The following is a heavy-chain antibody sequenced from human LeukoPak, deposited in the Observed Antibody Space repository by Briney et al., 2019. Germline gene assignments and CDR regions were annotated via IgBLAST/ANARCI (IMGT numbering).Heavy chain of an antibody. CDR1: GHSFTSYW. CDR3: ARRGYYYYGMDV. Sequence: PGESLKISCKDSGHSFTSYWISWVRQMSGKGLEWMGRIDPSDSYTNYSPSFQGHVTISVDKSISTAYLQWTSLKFSDSAMYYCARRGYYYYGMDVWGQGTTVTVSS. J-gene: IGHJ6*02. V-gene: IGHV5-10-1*01. CDR2: IDPSDSYT. D-gene: IGHD3-10*01.